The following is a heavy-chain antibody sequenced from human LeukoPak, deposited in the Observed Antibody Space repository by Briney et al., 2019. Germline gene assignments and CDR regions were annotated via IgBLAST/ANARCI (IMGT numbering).Heavy chain of an antibody. CDR2: ISAYNGNT. CDR1: GYTFTSYG. J-gene: IGHJ4*02. V-gene: IGHV1-18*01. Sequence: ASVKVSCTASGYTFTSYGISWVRQAPGQGLEWMGWISAYNGNTNYAQKLQGRVTITADESTSTAYMELSSLRSEDTAVYYCATSGENYYDSSGYYYFDYWGQGTLVTVSS. CDR3: ATSGENYYDSSGYYYFDY. D-gene: IGHD3-22*01.